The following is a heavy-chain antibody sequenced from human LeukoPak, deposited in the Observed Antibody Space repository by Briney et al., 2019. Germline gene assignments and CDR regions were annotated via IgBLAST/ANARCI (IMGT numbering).Heavy chain of an antibody. D-gene: IGHD3-10*01. Sequence: SETLSLTCTVSGGSINSSSYYWGWIRQPPGKGLEWIGSIFYSGSTNYNPSLRSRVTISLDTSKNQFSLKLSSVTAADTAVYYRARLTMFRGVIYGTDWHSDLWGRGTLVTVSS. CDR1: GGSINSSSYY. J-gene: IGHJ2*01. CDR3: ARLTMFRGVIYGTDWHSDL. V-gene: IGHV4-39*07. CDR2: IFYSGST.